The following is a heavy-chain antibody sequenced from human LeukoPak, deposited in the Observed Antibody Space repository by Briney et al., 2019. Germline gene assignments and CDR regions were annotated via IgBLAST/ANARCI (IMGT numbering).Heavy chain of an antibody. V-gene: IGHV1-69*13. Sequence: GDSVKVSCKASGGTFSSYAISWVRQAPGQGLEWMGGIIPIFGTANYAQKFQGRVTITADESTSTAYMELSSLRSEDTAVYYCARNGQQVRYFQHWGQGTLVTVSS. CDR1: GGTFSSYA. J-gene: IGHJ1*01. CDR2: IIPIFGTA. CDR3: ARNGQQVRYFQH. D-gene: IGHD6-13*01.